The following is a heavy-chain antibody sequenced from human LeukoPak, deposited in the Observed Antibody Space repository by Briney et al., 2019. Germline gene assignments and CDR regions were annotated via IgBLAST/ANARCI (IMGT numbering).Heavy chain of an antibody. J-gene: IGHJ4*02. CDR3: ARVYGSGSPLSYFDY. V-gene: IGHV3-48*03. CDR1: GFTFSSYE. Sequence: GGTLRLSCAASGFTFSSYEMNWVRQAPGKGLEWVSYISSSGSTIYYAYSVKGRFTISRDNAKNSLYLQMNSLRAEDTAVYYCARVYGSGSPLSYFDYWGQGTMVTVSS. CDR2: ISSSGSTI. D-gene: IGHD3-10*01.